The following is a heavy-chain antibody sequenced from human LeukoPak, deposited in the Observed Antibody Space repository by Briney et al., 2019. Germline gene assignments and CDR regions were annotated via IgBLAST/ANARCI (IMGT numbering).Heavy chain of an antibody. Sequence: SDTLSLTCGVSGYSISSGYYWGWIGQPPGKGLDWIGSIYHSGSTYYNPSLKSRVTISVDTSKNQFSLKLRSVTAADTALYYCARWDSGEWFHDAFDIWGQGTRVTVSS. J-gene: IGHJ3*02. D-gene: IGHD3-3*01. CDR2: IYHSGST. CDR3: ARWDSGEWFHDAFDI. CDR1: GYSISSGYY. V-gene: IGHV4-38-2*01.